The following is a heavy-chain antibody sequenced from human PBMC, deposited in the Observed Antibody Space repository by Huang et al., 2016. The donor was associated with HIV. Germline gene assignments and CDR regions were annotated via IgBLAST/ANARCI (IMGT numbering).Heavy chain of an antibody. D-gene: IGHD6-6*01. CDR2: IIPILGTA. J-gene: IGHJ6*02. CDR3: ARGRTRSSLYDSYYGLDV. Sequence: QVQLVQSGAEVKKPGSSVKVSCKASGGTFSTYAISWVRQAPGQGLEWMGGIIPILGTASYAQKFQGTVTITADEFTSTAYMELSSLRSEDTALYYCARGRTRSSLYDSYYGLDVWGQGTTVTVSS. V-gene: IGHV1-69*01. CDR1: GGTFSTYA.